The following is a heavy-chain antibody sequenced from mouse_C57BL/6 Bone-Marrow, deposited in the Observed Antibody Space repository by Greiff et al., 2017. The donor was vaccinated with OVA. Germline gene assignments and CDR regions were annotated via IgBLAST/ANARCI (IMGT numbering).Heavy chain of an antibody. CDR2: IHPNSGST. V-gene: IGHV1-64*01. D-gene: IGHD1-1*01. CDR1: GYTFTSYW. CDR3: ARGHYYGSSYPF. J-gene: IGHJ1*03. Sequence: QVQLQQPGAELVKPGASVKLSCKASGYTFTSYWMHWVKQRPGQGLEWIGMIHPNSGSTNYNEKFKSKATLTVDKSSSTAYMQLSSLTSEDSAVYYCARGHYYGSSYPFWGTGTTVTVSS.